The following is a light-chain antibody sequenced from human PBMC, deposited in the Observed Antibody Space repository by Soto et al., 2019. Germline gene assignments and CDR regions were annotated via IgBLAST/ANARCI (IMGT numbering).Light chain of an antibody. V-gene: IGLV2-23*01. CDR3: CSYAGSYTLV. CDR1: SPNVGVYKL. Sequence: QSALTQPASVSGSPGQSITISCTGTSPNVGVYKLVSWYQQHPGKAPKLIIYEGSKRPSGVSNRFSGSKSGNAASLTISGLQAEDESDYHCCSYAGSYTLVFGGGTKVTVL. J-gene: IGLJ2*01. CDR2: EGS.